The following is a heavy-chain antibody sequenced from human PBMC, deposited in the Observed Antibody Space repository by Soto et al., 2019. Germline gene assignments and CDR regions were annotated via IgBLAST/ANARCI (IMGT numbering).Heavy chain of an antibody. CDR1: GGSFSGYY. J-gene: IGHJ6*02. Sequence: QVQLQQWGAGLLKPSETLSLTCAVYGGSFSGYYWSWIRQPPGKGLEWIGEINHSGSTNYKPSLKSRVTISVDTSKNQFSLKLSSVTAADTAGYYCARGITMVRGVVVDVWGQGTTVTVSS. CDR3: ARGITMVRGVVVDV. CDR2: INHSGST. V-gene: IGHV4-34*01. D-gene: IGHD3-10*01.